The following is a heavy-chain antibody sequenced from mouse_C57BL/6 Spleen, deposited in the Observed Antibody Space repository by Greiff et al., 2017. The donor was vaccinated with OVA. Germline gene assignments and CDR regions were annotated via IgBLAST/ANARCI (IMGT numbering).Heavy chain of an antibody. Sequence: EVQLQQSGPELVKPGASVKISCKASGYTFTDYYMNWVKQSHGKSLEWIGDINPNNGGTSYNQKFKGKATLTVDKSSSTAYMELRSLTSEDSAVYYCARSGYYDYEDWGQGTTLTVSS. V-gene: IGHV1-26*01. CDR3: ARSGYYDYED. CDR2: INPNNGGT. CDR1: GYTFTDYY. J-gene: IGHJ2*01. D-gene: IGHD2-4*01.